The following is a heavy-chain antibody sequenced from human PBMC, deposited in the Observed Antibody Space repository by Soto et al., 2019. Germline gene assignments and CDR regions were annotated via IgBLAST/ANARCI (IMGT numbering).Heavy chain of an antibody. J-gene: IGHJ4*02. V-gene: IGHV3-23*01. CDR3: AKRRSRGGFVDY. CDR1: GFTFSNDA. CDR2: INQSGDET. D-gene: IGHD2-2*01. Sequence: EVQLLESGGGLVQPGGSLRLXCAASGFTFSNDAMTWVRQAPGKGLEWVSSINQSGDETYHADSVKGRFTISRXXXXXXXXXXXSXLRAEDTAVYYCAKRRSRGGFVDYWGQGTLVAVSS.